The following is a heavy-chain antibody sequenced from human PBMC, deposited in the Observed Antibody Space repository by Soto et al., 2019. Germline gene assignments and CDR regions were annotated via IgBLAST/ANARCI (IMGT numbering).Heavy chain of an antibody. V-gene: IGHV1-69*01. D-gene: IGHD3-16*01. CDR1: GGLFSSFA. J-gene: IGHJ4*02. Sequence: QEQLVQSGAEVKKPGSSVKVSCKDSGGLFSSFAISWVRQAPGQGLEWLGGFIPVFGTTNYAQKFKGRVTITADESTNTAYRELSSLTSDDTAMYYCARGGGPYVWFNEFWGQGTQVTLSS. CDR3: ARGGGPYVWFNEF. CDR2: FIPVFGTT.